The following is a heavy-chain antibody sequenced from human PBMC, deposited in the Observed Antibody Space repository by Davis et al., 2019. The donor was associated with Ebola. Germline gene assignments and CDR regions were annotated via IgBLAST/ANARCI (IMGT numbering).Heavy chain of an antibody. CDR3: ALRGYSGYDFDY. V-gene: IGHV1-46*01. Sequence: ASVKVSCKASGYTFTSYYMHWVRQAPGQGLEWMGIINPSGGSTSYAQKFQGRVTMTRDTSTSTVYMELSSLRSEDTAVYYCALRGYSGYDFDYWGQGTLVTVSS. J-gene: IGHJ4*02. CDR2: INPSGGST. D-gene: IGHD5-12*01. CDR1: GYTFTSYY.